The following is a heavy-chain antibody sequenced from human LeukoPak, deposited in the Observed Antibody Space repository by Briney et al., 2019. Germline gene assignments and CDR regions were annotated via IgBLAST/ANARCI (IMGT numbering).Heavy chain of an antibody. D-gene: IGHD6-13*01. Sequence: SETLSPTCTVSGGSISSGDYYWSWIRQPPGKGLEWIGYIYYSGSTYYNPSLKSRVTISVDTSKNQFSLKLNSVTAADTAVYYCASYMGIPGTLYFDYWGQGTLVTVSS. CDR2: IYYSGST. J-gene: IGHJ4*02. CDR3: ASYMGIPGTLYFDY. CDR1: GGSISSGDYY. V-gene: IGHV4-30-4*01.